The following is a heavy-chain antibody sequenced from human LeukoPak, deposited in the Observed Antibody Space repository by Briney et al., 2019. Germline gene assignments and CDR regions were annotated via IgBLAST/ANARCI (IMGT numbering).Heavy chain of an antibody. Sequence: GGSLRLSCAASRFTFSSYGMHWVRQAPGKGLEWVAVISSDGSNKYYADSVKGRFTISRDNSKNTLYLQMNSLRAEDTAVYYCAKDLQQLPDYWGQGTLVTVSS. CDR1: RFTFSSYG. CDR2: ISSDGSNK. J-gene: IGHJ4*02. D-gene: IGHD4-11*01. V-gene: IGHV3-30*18. CDR3: AKDLQQLPDY.